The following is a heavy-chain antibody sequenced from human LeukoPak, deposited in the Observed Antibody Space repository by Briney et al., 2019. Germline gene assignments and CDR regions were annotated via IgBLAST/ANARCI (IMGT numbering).Heavy chain of an antibody. Sequence: GGSLRLSCTVSGFTLSSYEMSWIRQAPGKGLECVANINQDGSQKYYVDSVKGRFTISRDNAKNSLSLRMNSLSAEDTAVYYCATGYSSGWYFYFQHWGQGSLVSVSS. CDR1: GFTLSSYE. V-gene: IGHV3-7*01. J-gene: IGHJ1*01. D-gene: IGHD6-19*01. CDR2: INQDGSQK. CDR3: ATGYSSGWYFYFQH.